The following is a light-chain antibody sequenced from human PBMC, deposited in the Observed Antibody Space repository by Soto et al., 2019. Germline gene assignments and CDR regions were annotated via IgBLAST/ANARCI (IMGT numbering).Light chain of an antibody. CDR2: DVS. V-gene: IGKV1-5*01. J-gene: IGKJ1*01. Sequence: DIQMTQSPSTLSASVGDRVTITCRASQGISGRLAWYQQKPGKAPNLLIYDVSNLESGVPSRFSGTGSGTEFTLTINSLQPDDFATYYFQQYNSYSTFGPVTKVEVK. CDR3: QQYNSYST. CDR1: QGISGR.